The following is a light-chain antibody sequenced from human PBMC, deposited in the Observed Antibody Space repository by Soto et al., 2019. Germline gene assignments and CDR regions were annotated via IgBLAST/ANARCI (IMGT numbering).Light chain of an antibody. CDR1: QSLLHSDGYSY. J-gene: IGKJ1*01. CDR2: LGS. CDR3: LQTLQTPWT. Sequence: DIVMTQSPLSLPVTPGEPASISCRSSQSLLHSDGYSYLDWYLQKPGQSPHLLVYLGSNRASGVPDRFNGSGSGRDFTLEISRTEAEDVGVYYCLQTLQTPWTFGQGTKVEIK. V-gene: IGKV2-28*01.